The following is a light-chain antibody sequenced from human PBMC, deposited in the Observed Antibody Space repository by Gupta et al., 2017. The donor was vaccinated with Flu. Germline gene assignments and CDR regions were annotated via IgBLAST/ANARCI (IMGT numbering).Light chain of an antibody. Sequence: EIVLTQSPASLSLSPGEGATLSCRASQSVSTYLAWYQHKPGQAPRLLIYDASDRATGIPARFSGSGSGTDFTLTISSLEPEDFAVYYCQRRSNWRPRFG. V-gene: IGKV3-11*01. CDR1: QSVSTY. J-gene: IGKJ1*01. CDR2: DAS. CDR3: QRRSNWRPR.